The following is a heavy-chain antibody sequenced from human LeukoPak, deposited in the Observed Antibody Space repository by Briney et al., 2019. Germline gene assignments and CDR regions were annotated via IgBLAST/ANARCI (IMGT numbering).Heavy chain of an antibody. V-gene: IGHV1-18*01. CDR1: GYTFTSYG. CDR2: ISAYNGNT. CDR3: ARDRYCSSTSCYVYYYYGMDV. D-gene: IGHD2-2*01. Sequence: GASVKVSCKASGYTFTSYGISWVRQAPGQGLEWMGWISAYNGNTNYAQKLQGRVTMTTDTSTSTAYMELRSLRSDDTAVYYCARDRYCSSTSCYVYYYYGMDVWGQGTTVTVSS. J-gene: IGHJ6*02.